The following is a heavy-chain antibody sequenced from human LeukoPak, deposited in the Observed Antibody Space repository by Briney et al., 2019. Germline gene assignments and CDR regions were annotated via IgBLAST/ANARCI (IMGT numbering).Heavy chain of an antibody. V-gene: IGHV3-74*01. Sequence: GGSLRLSCAASGFTFSSYWMTWVRQAPGKGLEWVSRISSEGSSTTYADSVKGRFTISRDNAKDTLYLQMNSLRAEDTAVYYCARGENTYIDYWGQGTLVTVSS. J-gene: IGHJ4*02. CDR1: GFTFSSYW. CDR3: ARGENTYIDY. D-gene: IGHD3-16*01. CDR2: ISSEGSST.